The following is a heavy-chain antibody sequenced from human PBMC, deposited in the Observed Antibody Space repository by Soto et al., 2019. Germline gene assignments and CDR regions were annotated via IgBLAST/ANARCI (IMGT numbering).Heavy chain of an antibody. CDR2: IYYSGST. V-gene: IGHV4-59*01. Sequence: TLSLTCTVSGGSISSYYWSWIRQPPGKGLEWIGYIYYSGSTNYNPSLKSRVTISVDTSKNQFSLKLSSVTAADTAVYYCARVMSGSYPFDPWGQGTLVTVSS. CDR1: GGSISSYY. D-gene: IGHD1-26*01. CDR3: ARVMSGSYPFDP. J-gene: IGHJ5*02.